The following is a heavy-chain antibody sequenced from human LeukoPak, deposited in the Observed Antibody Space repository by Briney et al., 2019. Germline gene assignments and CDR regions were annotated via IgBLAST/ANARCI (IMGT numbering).Heavy chain of an antibody. CDR3: ARGRDYYYYGMDV. CDR2: INPKRGGT. CDR1: GDTFTGYY. Sequence: ASVKVSCKASGDTFTGYYLHWVRQAPGQGLEWMGWINPKRGGTKYAQKFQGRVTMTRNTSISTAYMELSSLRSEDTAVYYCARGRDYYYYGMDVWGQGTTVTVSS. V-gene: IGHV1-2*02. J-gene: IGHJ6*02.